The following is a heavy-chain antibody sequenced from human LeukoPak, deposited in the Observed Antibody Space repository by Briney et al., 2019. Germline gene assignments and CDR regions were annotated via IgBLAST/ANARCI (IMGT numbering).Heavy chain of an antibody. CDR3: ARTYYDILTGYFYGMGV. CDR1: GGSISSSNW. D-gene: IGHD3-9*01. Sequence: PSETLSLTCAVSGGSISSSNWWSWVRQPPGKGLEWIGEIYHSGSTNYNPSLKSRVTISVDKSKNQFSLKLSSVTAADTAVYYCARTYYDILTGYFYGMGVWGKGTTVTVSS. V-gene: IGHV4-4*02. J-gene: IGHJ6*04. CDR2: IYHSGST.